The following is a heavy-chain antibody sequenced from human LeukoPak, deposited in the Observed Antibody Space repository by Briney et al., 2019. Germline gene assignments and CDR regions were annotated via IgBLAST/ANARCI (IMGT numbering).Heavy chain of an antibody. CDR3: VKNLGQGAAYDS. Sequence: GGSLRLSCAASGFTFRNNAMTWVRQAPGKGLKWGAAISGEGVYIYYADSVRGPFTISRDHSRTELYLQMNYLTHEATALYYCVKNLGQGAAYDSWGQGTLVTVSS. CDR1: GFTFRNNA. CDR2: ISGEGVYI. D-gene: IGHD6-13*01. V-gene: IGHV3-23*01. J-gene: IGHJ4*02.